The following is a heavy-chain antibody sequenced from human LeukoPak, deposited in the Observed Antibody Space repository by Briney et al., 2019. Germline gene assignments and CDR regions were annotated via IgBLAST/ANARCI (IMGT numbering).Heavy chain of an antibody. D-gene: IGHD3-22*01. V-gene: IGHV1-24*01. J-gene: IGHJ4*02. Sequence: ASVNVSCKVSGYTLTELSMHWVRQAPGKGLEWMGGFDPEDGETIYAQKFQGRVTMTEDTSTDTAYMELSSLRSEDTAVYYCATIQYYDSSGYYYHYWGQGTLVTVSS. CDR1: GYTLTELS. CDR2: FDPEDGET. CDR3: ATIQYYDSSGYYYHY.